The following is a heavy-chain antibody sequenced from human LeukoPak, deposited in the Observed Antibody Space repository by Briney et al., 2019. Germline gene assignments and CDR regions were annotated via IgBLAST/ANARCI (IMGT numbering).Heavy chain of an antibody. V-gene: IGHV3-21*01. CDR1: GFTFSSHT. D-gene: IGHD6-6*01. Sequence: PGGSLRLSCAASGFTFSSHTVNWVRQAPGKGLEWVSCISKGSDYTYYADSVKGRFTISRDNAKNSVDLQMNSLRAEDTALYYCAREEDSSAIRSSDGMDVWGQGTTVTVSS. CDR3: AREEDSSAIRSSDGMDV. J-gene: IGHJ6*02. CDR2: ISKGSDYT.